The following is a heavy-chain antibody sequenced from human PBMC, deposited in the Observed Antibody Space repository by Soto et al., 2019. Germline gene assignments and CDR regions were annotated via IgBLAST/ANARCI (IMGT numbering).Heavy chain of an antibody. J-gene: IGHJ6*02. CDR3: ASSSLYGMDV. CDR2: MYNSERT. V-gene: IGHV4-4*07. CDR1: GGSIGGYY. Sequence: PSETLSLTCTVSGGSIGGYYWSWIRQPAGKGLEWIGRMYNSERTNYNPSLKSRVTMSIDTSKNQFSLKVGSVTAADTAVYYCASSSLYGMDVWGQGTTVTVSS.